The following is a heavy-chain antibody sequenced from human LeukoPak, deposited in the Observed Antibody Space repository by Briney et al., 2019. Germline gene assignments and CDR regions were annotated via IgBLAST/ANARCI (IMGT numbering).Heavy chain of an antibody. V-gene: IGHV4-34*01. J-gene: IGHJ5*02. CDR2: INHSGST. CDR3: ARGVTGPLPGHTYNWFDP. D-gene: IGHD2-21*02. CDR1: GGSFSGYY. Sequence: PSETLSLTRAVYGGSFSGYYWSWIRQPPGKGLEWIGEINHSGSTNYNPSLKSRVTISVDTSKNQFSLKLSSVTAADTAVYYCARGVTGPLPGHTYNWFDPWGQGTLVTVSS.